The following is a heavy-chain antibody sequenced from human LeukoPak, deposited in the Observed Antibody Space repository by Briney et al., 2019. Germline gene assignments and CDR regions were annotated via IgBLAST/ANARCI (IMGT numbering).Heavy chain of an antibody. D-gene: IGHD4-11*01. Sequence: GASVKVSCKASGYTFTGYYMHWVRQAPGQGLEWMGWINANSGGTNYAQKFQGRVTMTRDTSISTAYMELSRLRSDDTAVYYCARGPAYGNYYFDYWGQGTLVTVSS. CDR1: GYTFTGYY. CDR3: ARGPAYGNYYFDY. V-gene: IGHV1-2*02. CDR2: INANSGGT. J-gene: IGHJ4*02.